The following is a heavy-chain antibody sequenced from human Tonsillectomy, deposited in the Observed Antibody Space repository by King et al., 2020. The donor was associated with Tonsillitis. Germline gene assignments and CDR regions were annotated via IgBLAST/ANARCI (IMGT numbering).Heavy chain of an antibody. V-gene: IGHV4-59*08. Sequence: MQLQESGPGLVKPSETLSLTCTVSGSISGSYWSWIRQPPGKGLEYIGYIYYSGTTNYNPSLRSRVTISVDTSKNQFSLKLSSVTAADTAVYYCARLDYYGSGSYWYFDLWGRGTLVTVSS. J-gene: IGHJ2*01. CDR3: ARLDYYGSGSYWYFDL. D-gene: IGHD3-10*01. CDR1: GSISGSY. CDR2: IYYSGTT.